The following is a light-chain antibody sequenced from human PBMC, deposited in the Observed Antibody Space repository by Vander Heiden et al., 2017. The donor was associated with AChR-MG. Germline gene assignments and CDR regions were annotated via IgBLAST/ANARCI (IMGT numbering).Light chain of an antibody. Sequence: PGQKVTISCSGRSSNIGNNYVSWYQQLPGTVPKLLIYDSNKRPSGIPDRFSGSKSGTSATLGITGLQTGDEADYYCGTWDSSLSVFVFGTGTMVTGL. CDR3: GTWDSSLSVFV. V-gene: IGLV1-51*01. J-gene: IGLJ1*01. CDR1: SSNIGNNY. CDR2: DSN.